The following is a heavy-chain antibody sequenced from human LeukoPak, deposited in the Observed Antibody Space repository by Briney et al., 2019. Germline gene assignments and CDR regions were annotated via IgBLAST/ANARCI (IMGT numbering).Heavy chain of an antibody. J-gene: IGHJ4*02. CDR1: GFTFSSHS. D-gene: IGHD3-10*01. CDR2: ISGASTYI. Sequence: GGSLRLSCAASGFTFSSHSMDWVRQAPGKGLEWVSSISGASTYIYYADSVKGRYTISRDNSKNTLFLQMNSLRAEDTAVYYCAKSRGSGSSMARGVNFDYWGQGALVTVSS. V-gene: IGHV3-21*04. CDR3: AKSRGSGSSMARGVNFDY.